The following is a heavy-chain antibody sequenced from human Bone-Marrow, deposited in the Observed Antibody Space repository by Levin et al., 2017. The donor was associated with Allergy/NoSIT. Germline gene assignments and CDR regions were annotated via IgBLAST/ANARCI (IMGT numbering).Heavy chain of an antibody. V-gene: IGHV3-30*18. Sequence: GGSLRLSCAASGFTFRNYGMHWVRQAPGKGLEWVAVVSNEGRTTYYSDSVKGRFTVSRDNSKNTLYLQMESLRSEETAAYYCAKEGSDSKWSFDYWGQGTLVTVSS. CDR2: VSNEGRTT. J-gene: IGHJ4*02. CDR3: AKEGSDSKWSFDY. D-gene: IGHD4-11*01. CDR1: GFTFRNYG.